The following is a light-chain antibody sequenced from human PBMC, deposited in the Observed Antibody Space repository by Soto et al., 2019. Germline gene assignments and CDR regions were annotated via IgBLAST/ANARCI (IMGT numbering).Light chain of an antibody. J-gene: IGKJ1*01. Sequence: IQMTQSPSTLSASAGDRVTITCRASQSISPYLAWYQQKPGKAPKLLIYMASSLQSGVPSRFSGSGSGTEFTLTISSLQPDDFATYYCQHSNSYPWTFGQGTQVEIK. CDR3: QHSNSYPWT. V-gene: IGKV1-5*03. CDR1: QSISPY. CDR2: MAS.